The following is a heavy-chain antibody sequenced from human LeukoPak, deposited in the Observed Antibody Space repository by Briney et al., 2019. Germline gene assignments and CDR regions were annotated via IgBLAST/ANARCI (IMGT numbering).Heavy chain of an antibody. D-gene: IGHD3-22*01. CDR3: AKAVSATYYYDSSGYYPLLGY. V-gene: IGHV3-23*01. CDR1: GFTFSSYA. J-gene: IGHJ4*02. Sequence: GGSLRLSCEASGFTFSSYAMSWVRQAPGKGLEWVSAISGSGGSTYYADSVKGRFTISRDNSKNTLYLQMNSLRAEDTAVYYCAKAVSATYYYDSSGYYPLLGYWGQGTLVTVSS. CDR2: ISGSGGST.